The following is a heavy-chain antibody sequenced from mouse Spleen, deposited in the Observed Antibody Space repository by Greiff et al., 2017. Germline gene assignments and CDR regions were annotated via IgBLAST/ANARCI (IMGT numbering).Heavy chain of an antibody. CDR1: GFNIKDTY. CDR3: ARGSGYVTDAMDY. D-gene: IGHD3-1*01. V-gene: IGHV14-3*02. Sequence: VQLKQSGAELVKPGASVKLSCTASGFNIKDTYMHWVKQRPEQGLEWIGRIDPANGNTKYDPKFQGKATITADTSSNTAYLQLSSLTSEDTAVYYCARGSGYVTDAMDYWGQGTSVTVSS. J-gene: IGHJ4*01. CDR2: IDPANGNT.